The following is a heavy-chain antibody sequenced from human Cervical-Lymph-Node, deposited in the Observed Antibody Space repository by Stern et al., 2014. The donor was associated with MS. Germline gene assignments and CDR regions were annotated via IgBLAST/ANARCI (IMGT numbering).Heavy chain of an antibody. CDR2: IYPSDSDT. D-gene: IGHD1-26*01. V-gene: IGHV5-51*03. CDR1: GYSFTNYW. J-gene: IGHJ4*02. CDR3: ARGAPPEN. Sequence: VQLVQSGAEVKKPGESLKISCKTAGYSFTNYWIGWVRQMPGKGLEWMGIIYPSDSDTRYSPSFQGQGIISADKSIGTAYLQWRSLKASDSGIYYCARGAPPENWGQGTLVTVSS.